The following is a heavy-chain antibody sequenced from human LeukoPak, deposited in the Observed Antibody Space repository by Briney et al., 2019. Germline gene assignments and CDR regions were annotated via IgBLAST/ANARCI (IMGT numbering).Heavy chain of an antibody. CDR2: IYPGDSDT. CDR1: GYTFTSYW. CDR3: ARWKYQLLSIDY. V-gene: IGHV5-51*01. Sequence: GESLKISCKASGYTFTSYWIGWVRQMPGKGLEWMGVIYPGDSDTRYSPSFQGQVTISADKSISTAYLQWSSLKASDAAMYYCARWKYQLLSIDYWGQGTLVTVSS. J-gene: IGHJ4*02. D-gene: IGHD2-2*01.